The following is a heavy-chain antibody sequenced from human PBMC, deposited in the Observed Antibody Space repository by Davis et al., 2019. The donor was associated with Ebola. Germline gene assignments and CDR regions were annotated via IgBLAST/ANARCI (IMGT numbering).Heavy chain of an antibody. J-gene: IGHJ4*02. CDR3: ASGGYSGYDGYFDD. Sequence: SETLSLTCTVSGGSISGYYWSWVRQPPGKGLEWIGNIHYLGNTNYNPSLKSRVTMSVDTSKNQFSLKLTSVTAADTALYYCASGGYSGYDGYFDDWGQGTLVTVSS. CDR1: GGSISGYY. V-gene: IGHV4-59*08. CDR2: IHYLGNT. D-gene: IGHD5-12*01.